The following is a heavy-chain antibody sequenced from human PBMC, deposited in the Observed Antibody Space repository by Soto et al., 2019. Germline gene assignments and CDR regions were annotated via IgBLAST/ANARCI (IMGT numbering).Heavy chain of an antibody. J-gene: IGHJ5*02. D-gene: IGHD2-2*01. V-gene: IGHV4-39*01. CDR2: IYYSGST. CDR1: GGSISSSSYY. Sequence: QLQLQESGPGLVKPSETLSLTCTVSGGSISSSSYYWGWIRQPPGKGLEWIGSIYYSGSTYYNPSLKSRVTLSVDTSKNQFSLKLSSVTAADTAVYYCARRAGYCSSTSCYVWFDTWGQGTLVTVSS. CDR3: ARRAGYCSSTSCYVWFDT.